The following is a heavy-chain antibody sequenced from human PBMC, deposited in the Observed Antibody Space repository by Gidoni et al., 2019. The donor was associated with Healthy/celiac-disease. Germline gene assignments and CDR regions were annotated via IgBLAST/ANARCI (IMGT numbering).Heavy chain of an antibody. Sequence: EVQLVESGGGLVKPGGSLRLSCAASGFTFSSYSMNWVRQAPGKGLEWVSSISSSSSYIYYADSVKGRFTISRDNAKNSLYLQMNSLRAEDTAVYYCARDRGYYDSSGYYTDGSYYYYYGMDVWGQGTTVTVSS. CDR2: ISSSSSYI. CDR1: GFTFSSYS. V-gene: IGHV3-21*01. CDR3: ARDRGYYDSSGYYTDGSYYYYYGMDV. D-gene: IGHD3-22*01. J-gene: IGHJ6*02.